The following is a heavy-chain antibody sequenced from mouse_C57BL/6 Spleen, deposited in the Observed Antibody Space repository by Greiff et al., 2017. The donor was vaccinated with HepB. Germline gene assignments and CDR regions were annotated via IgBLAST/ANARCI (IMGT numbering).Heavy chain of an antibody. CDR3: ARWDGNYKGYFDY. CDR1: GYTFTSYW. D-gene: IGHD2-1*01. V-gene: IGHV1-69*01. Sequence: VQLQQPGAELVMPGASVKLSCKASGYTFTSYWMHWVKQRPGQGLEWIGEIDPSDSYTNYNQKFKGKSTLTVDKSSSTAYMQLSSLTSEDSAVYYCARWDGNYKGYFDYWGQGTTLTVSS. CDR2: IDPSDSYT. J-gene: IGHJ2*01.